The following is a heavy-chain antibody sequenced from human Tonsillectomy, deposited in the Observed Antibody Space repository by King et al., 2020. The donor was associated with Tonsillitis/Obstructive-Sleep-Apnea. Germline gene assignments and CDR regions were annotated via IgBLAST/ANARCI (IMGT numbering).Heavy chain of an antibody. Sequence: VQLVESGGGLVKPGRSLRLFWTASGFTFGYYALSWFRRAPGEGLEWVGFIRSETYGATTEWAASVKGRLTISRDDSKSIAYLQMNSLKTEDTAVYYCTRVGRDDFWRGSVDYWGQGTLVTVSS. CDR3: TRVGRDDFWRGSVDY. CDR2: IRSETYGATT. V-gene: IGHV3-49*05. D-gene: IGHD3-3*01. J-gene: IGHJ4*02. CDR1: GFTFGYYA.